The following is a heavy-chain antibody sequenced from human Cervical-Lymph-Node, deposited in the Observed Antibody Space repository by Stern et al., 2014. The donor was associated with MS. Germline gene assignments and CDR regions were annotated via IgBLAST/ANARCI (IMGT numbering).Heavy chain of an antibody. CDR3: ATANYEFGYYGMDV. J-gene: IGHJ6*02. V-gene: IGHV3-9*01. CDR1: GFAFYDYS. D-gene: IGHD3-3*01. CDR2: ISWSGTKI. Sequence: EVQLVESGGGLVQPGRSPRLSYAAAGFAFYDYSMHWVRQAPAKGLEWVSGISWSGTKIGYADSVKGRFTISRDNAKNSLFLQMNNLRAEDTALYYCATANYEFGYYGMDVWGQGTAVTVS.